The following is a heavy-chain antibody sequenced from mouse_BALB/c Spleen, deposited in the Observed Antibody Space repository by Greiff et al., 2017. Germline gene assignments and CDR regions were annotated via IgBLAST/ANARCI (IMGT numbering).Heavy chain of an antibody. J-gene: IGHJ1*01. Sequence: QVQLKESGAELAKPGASVKMSCKASGYTFTSYWMHWVKQRPGQGLEWIGYINPSTGYTEYNQKFKDKATLTADKSSSTAYMQLSSLTSEDSAVYYCARGMITWYFDVWGAGTTVTVSS. CDR3: ARGMITWYFDV. CDR2: INPSTGYT. CDR1: GYTFTSYW. V-gene: IGHV1-7*01. D-gene: IGHD2-4*01.